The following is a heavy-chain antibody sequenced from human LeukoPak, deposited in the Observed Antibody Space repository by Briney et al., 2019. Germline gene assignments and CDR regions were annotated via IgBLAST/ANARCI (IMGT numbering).Heavy chain of an antibody. CDR1: GFAFSSYT. CDR3: RDPFDY. Sequence: PGGSLRLSCAASGFAFSSYTMHWVRQAPGKGLEWVAFIRYDGSDKFYADSVKGRFTISRDNSKNTLYLQTNSLRVEDTAVYYCRDPFDYWGQGTLVTVSS. V-gene: IGHV3-30*02. J-gene: IGHJ4*02. D-gene: IGHD2/OR15-2a*01. CDR2: IRYDGSDK.